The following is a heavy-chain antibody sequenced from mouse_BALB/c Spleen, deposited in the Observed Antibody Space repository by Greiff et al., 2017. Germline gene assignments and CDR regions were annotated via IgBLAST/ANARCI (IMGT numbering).Heavy chain of an antibody. CDR3: ARKGYYGSREDWYFDV. CDR1: GYSITSGYS. J-gene: IGHJ1*01. CDR2: IHYSGST. D-gene: IGHD1-1*01. V-gene: IGHV3-1*02. Sequence: VQLKESGPDLVKPSQSLSLTCTVTGYSITSGYSWHWIRQFPGNKLEWMGYIHYSGSTNYNPSLKSRISITRDTSKNQFFLQLNSVTTEDTATYYCARKGYYGSREDWYFDVWGAGTTVTVSS.